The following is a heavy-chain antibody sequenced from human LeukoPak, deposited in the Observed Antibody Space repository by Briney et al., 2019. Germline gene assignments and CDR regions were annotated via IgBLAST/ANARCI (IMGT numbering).Heavy chain of an antibody. CDR1: GFTFNNAW. CDR3: TTSFYYRSGSYYY. Sequence: WGSLRLSCAASGFTFNNAWMSWVRQAPGKGLEWVGRVKTKTDGGTADYAAPVKGRFTISRDDSKNTLYLQMNSLKTEDTAVYYCTTSFYYRSGSYYYWGQGTLVTVSP. J-gene: IGHJ4*02. D-gene: IGHD3-10*01. CDR2: VKTKTDGGTA. V-gene: IGHV3-15*01.